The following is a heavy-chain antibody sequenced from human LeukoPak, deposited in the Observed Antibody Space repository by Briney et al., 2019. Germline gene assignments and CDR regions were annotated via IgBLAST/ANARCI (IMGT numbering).Heavy chain of an antibody. Sequence: SETLSLTCTVSGGSISSYYWSWIRQPPGKGLEWIGYIYYSGSTNYNPSLKSRVTISVDTSKNQFSLKLSSVTAADTAVYYCARRRGAPSYDSSGYYYYGMDVWGQGTTVTVSS. D-gene: IGHD3-22*01. CDR1: GGSISSYY. CDR3: ARRRGAPSYDSSGYYYYGMDV. J-gene: IGHJ6*02. V-gene: IGHV4-59*08. CDR2: IYYSGST.